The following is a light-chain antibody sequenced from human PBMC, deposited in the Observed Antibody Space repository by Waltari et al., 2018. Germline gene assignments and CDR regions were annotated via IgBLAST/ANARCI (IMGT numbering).Light chain of an antibody. CDR2: QDS. Sequence: SSALSQPPSVSVSPGLTAPITCTGDKIGDRYVSWYQQRPGQSPVLVIYQDSGRPSEIPDRFSGSKSGTTATLTLSETQAMDEADYYCQAWVDNSVIFGGGTKLTVL. CDR1: KIGDRY. V-gene: IGLV3-1*01. CDR3: QAWVDNSVI. J-gene: IGLJ2*01.